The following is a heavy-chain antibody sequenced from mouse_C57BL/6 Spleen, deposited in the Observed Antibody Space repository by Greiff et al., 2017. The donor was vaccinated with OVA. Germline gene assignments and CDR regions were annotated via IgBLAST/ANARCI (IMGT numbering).Heavy chain of an antibody. CDR1: GYTFTSYW. D-gene: IGHD2-4*01. CDR2: IDPSDSYT. V-gene: IGHV1-69*01. CDR3: ETNYYDYDKFAY. J-gene: IGHJ3*01. Sequence: QVQLQQPGAELVMPGASVKLSCKASGYTFTSYWMHWVKQRPGQGLEWIGEIDPSDSYTNYNQKFKGKSTLTVDKSSSTAYMQLSSLTSEDSAVYDCETNYYDYDKFAYWGKGTLVTVSA.